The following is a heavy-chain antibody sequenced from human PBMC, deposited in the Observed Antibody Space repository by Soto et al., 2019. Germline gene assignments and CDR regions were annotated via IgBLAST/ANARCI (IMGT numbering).Heavy chain of an antibody. CDR2: ISGSGGST. V-gene: IGHV3-23*01. CDR3: AKQNYDMLTGDRYYYYYGMDV. Sequence: GGSLRLSCAASGFTFSSYAMGWVRQAPGKGLEWVSAISGSGGSTYYADSVKGRFTISRDNSKNTLYLQMSSLRAEDTAVYYCAKQNYDMLTGDRYYYYYGMDVWGQGTTVSVSS. J-gene: IGHJ6*02. CDR1: GFTFSSYA. D-gene: IGHD3-9*01.